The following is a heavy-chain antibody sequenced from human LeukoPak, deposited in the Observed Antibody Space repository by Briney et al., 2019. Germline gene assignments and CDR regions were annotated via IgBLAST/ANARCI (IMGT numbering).Heavy chain of an antibody. Sequence: GGSLRLSCAASGFTFNNYNMNWVRQAPGKALEWVSSITSSSTYIFYADSVKGRFTISRDISKNTVYLQMNSLRAEDTTVYYCARVSAGVIGMKDVFDIWGQGTMVTVSS. J-gene: IGHJ3*02. CDR1: GFTFNNYN. D-gene: IGHD3-16*02. CDR2: ITSSSTYI. V-gene: IGHV3-21*01. CDR3: ARVSAGVIGMKDVFDI.